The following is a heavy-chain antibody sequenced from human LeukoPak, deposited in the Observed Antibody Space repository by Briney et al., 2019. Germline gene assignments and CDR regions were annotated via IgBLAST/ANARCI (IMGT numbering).Heavy chain of an antibody. CDR1: GFTFSSYS. Sequence: GGSLRLSCAASGFTFSSYSMNWVRQAPGKGLEWVSSISSSSSYIYYADSVKGRFTISRDNAKNSLYLQMNSLRAEDTAVCYCARAYGDSYYFDYWGQGTLVTVSS. J-gene: IGHJ4*02. V-gene: IGHV3-21*01. D-gene: IGHD4-17*01. CDR2: ISSSSSYI. CDR3: ARAYGDSYYFDY.